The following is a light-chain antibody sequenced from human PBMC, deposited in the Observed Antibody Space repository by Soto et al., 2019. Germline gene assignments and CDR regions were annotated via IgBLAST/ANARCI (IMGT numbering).Light chain of an antibody. CDR2: DST. Sequence: VLTQSPATLSLSPCEREKLYCRASQSIHTSLAWYQQKPGQPPRLVVYDSTLRANGVPDRFGGSRSGTEFTLTINNLEPEDFAVYYCQQRNVWPPTTFGQGTRLEIK. CDR1: QSIHTS. CDR3: QQRNVWPPTT. J-gene: IGKJ5*01. V-gene: IGKV3-11*01.